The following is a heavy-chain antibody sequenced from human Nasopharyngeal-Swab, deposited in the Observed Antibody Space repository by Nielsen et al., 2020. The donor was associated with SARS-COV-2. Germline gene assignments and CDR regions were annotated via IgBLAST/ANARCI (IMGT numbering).Heavy chain of an antibody. CDR2: ISYDGSNK. D-gene: IGHD3-22*01. J-gene: IGHJ6*02. V-gene: IGHV3-30*18. Sequence: WIRQPPGKGLEWVAVISYDGSNKYYADSVKGRFTISRDNSKNTLYLQMNSLRAEDTAVYYCAKDLDDSSAYTHYGMDVWGQGTTVTVSS. CDR3: AKDLDDSSAYTHYGMDV.